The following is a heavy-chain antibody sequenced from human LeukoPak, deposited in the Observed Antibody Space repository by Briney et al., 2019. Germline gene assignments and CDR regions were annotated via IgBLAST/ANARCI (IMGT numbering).Heavy chain of an antibody. CDR1: GFTFSSYW. CDR3: AKGYYGSGTYGWFDP. D-gene: IGHD3-10*01. J-gene: IGHJ5*02. V-gene: IGHV3-74*01. CDR2: INSDGSST. Sequence: GGSLRLSCAASGFTFSSYWMHWVRQAPGKGLVWVSRINSDGSSTSYADSVKGRFTISRDNSKKKLYLQMNSLRAEDTAVYYCAKGYYGSGTYGWFDPWGQGTLVTVSS.